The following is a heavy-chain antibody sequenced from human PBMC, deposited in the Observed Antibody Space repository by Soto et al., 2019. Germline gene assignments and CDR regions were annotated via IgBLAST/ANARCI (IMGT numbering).Heavy chain of an antibody. V-gene: IGHV4-31*03. D-gene: IGHD4-17*01. CDR3: ARADYGDRGLAFDS. Sequence: QVQLQESGPGLVKTSQTLSLTCTVSGASTGSGGYYWSWIRQHPGKGLEWIGYIYYTGSTYYSPSLKSRASISVDTSKNELSLKLDSVTAADTAVYYCARADYGDRGLAFDSWGQGTLVTVSS. CDR1: GASTGSGGYY. CDR2: IYYTGST. J-gene: IGHJ4*02.